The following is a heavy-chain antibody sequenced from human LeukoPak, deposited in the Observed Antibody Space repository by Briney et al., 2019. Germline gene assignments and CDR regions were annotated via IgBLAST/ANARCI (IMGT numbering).Heavy chain of an antibody. Sequence: PSETLSLTCTVSGGSISSYYWSWILQPPGKGLEWIGYIYYSGSTNYNPSLKSRVTISVDTSKNQFSLKLSSVTAADTAVYYCARGAYYVDYWGQGTLVTVSS. CDR1: GGSISSYY. D-gene: IGHD3-10*02. J-gene: IGHJ4*02. CDR3: ARGAYYVDY. V-gene: IGHV4-59*01. CDR2: IYYSGST.